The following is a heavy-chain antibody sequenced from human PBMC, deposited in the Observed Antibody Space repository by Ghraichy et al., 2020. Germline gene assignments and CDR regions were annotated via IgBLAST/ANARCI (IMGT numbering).Heavy chain of an antibody. V-gene: IGHV3-48*02. CDR2: ITSSSRTI. D-gene: IGHD4-23*01. J-gene: IGHJ6*02. CDR3: ARGSTVVRFFYYDGMDV. Sequence: GGSLRLSCVGSEFTFSSYSMNWVRQSPGKGLEWVSYITSSSRTIFYADSVKGRFTISRDNAQNSLYLQMNSLRDEDTAVYFCARGSTVVRFFYYDGMDVWGQGTTVTVSS. CDR1: EFTFSSYS.